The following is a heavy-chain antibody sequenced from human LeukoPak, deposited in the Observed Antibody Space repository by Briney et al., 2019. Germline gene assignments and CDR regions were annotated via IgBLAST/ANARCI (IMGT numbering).Heavy chain of an antibody. CDR2: ISYDGSNK. D-gene: IGHD4-23*01. CDR1: GFTFSSYG. Sequence: GGSLRLSCAASGFTFSSYGMHWVRQAPGKGLEWVAVISYDGSNKYYADSVKGRFTISRDNSKNTLYLQMNSLRAEDTAVYYCAKEDYGGNSYSFDYWGQGTLVTVSS. J-gene: IGHJ4*02. CDR3: AKEDYGGNSYSFDY. V-gene: IGHV3-30*18.